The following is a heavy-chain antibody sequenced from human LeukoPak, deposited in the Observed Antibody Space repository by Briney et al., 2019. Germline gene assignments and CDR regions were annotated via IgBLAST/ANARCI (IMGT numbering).Heavy chain of an antibody. CDR3: ARGGEHLIA. Sequence: GGSLRLSCAASGFSVSSNYLTWVRQAPGKGLGWGSVIYSDRNTFYTDSVKGRFSISRDTSKKTVYLQMKSLRAADAAVYYCARGGEHLIAWGQGALVTVSS. V-gene: IGHV3-66*01. J-gene: IGHJ4*02. CDR1: GFSVSSNY. CDR2: IYSDRNT. D-gene: IGHD2-21*01.